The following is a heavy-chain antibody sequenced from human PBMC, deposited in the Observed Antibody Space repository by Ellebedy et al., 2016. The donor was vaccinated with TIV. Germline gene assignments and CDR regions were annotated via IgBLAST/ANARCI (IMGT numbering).Heavy chain of an antibody. V-gene: IGHV1-2*02. J-gene: IGHJ4*02. CDR2: INPNSGGT. CDR3: ARVGVRDFDWFFDY. Sequence: ASVKVSCKASGYTFTGYYMHWVRQAPGQGLEWMGWINPNSGGTNYAQKFQGRVTMTRDTSISTDYMELSRLRSDDTAVYYCARVGVRDFDWFFDYWGQGTLVTVSS. CDR1: GYTFTGYY. D-gene: IGHD3-9*01.